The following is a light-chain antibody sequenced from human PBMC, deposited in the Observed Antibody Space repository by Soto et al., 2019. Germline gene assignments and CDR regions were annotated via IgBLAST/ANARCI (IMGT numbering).Light chain of an antibody. V-gene: IGLV1-44*01. CDR3: AAWDDTLNGYV. CDR2: SSN. CDR1: SSNIGSNS. J-gene: IGLJ1*01. Sequence: QAVVTQPPSASGTPGQRVTISCSGSSSNIGSNSGNWYQQLPGTAPRLLIYSSNLRPSGVPDRFSGSKSGTSASLAISGLQSEDEADYYCAAWDDTLNGYVFGTATKVTVL.